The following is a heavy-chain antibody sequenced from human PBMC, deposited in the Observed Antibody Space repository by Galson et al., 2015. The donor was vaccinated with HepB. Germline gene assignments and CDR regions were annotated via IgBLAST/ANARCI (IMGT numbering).Heavy chain of an antibody. J-gene: IGHJ3*02. V-gene: IGHV4-4*02. CDR3: TRLEYDILLGGAFDI. Sequence: SETLSLTCAVSGGSISSTNWWSWVRQPPGKGLEWIGEIYHSGSTNYNPSLKSRVTISVDKSKNQLSLKLNTVTAADTAVYYCTRLEYDILLGGAFDIWGQGTMVTVSS. D-gene: IGHD3-9*01. CDR2: IYHSGST. CDR1: GGSISSTNW.